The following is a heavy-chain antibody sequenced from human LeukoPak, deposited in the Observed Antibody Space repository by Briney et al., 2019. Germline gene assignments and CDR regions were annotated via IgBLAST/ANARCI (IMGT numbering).Heavy chain of an antibody. V-gene: IGHV3-11*01. CDR2: ISSSGSTI. CDR1: GFTVSINS. CDR3: ARDCGGDCYGAFDI. D-gene: IGHD2-21*02. J-gene: IGHJ3*02. Sequence: GGSLRLSCTVSGFTVSINSMSWVRQAPGKGLEWVSYISSSGSTIYYADSVKGRFTISRDNAKNSLYLQMNSLRAEDTAVYYCARDCGGDCYGAFDIWGQGTMVTVSS.